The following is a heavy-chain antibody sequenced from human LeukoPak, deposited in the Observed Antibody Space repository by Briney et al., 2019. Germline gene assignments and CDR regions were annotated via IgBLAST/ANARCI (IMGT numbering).Heavy chain of an antibody. J-gene: IGHJ4*02. V-gene: IGHV4-31*03. CDR2: ISYTGSS. Sequence: PSQTLSLTCTVSGASISSVGYYWSWIRQHPRKGLEWIGFISYTGSSYYNSSLQSRVLISRDTFKNQFSLKMNSVIVADTAMYYCARGDYWGRGTLVTVSS. CDR1: GASISSVGYY. CDR3: ARGDY.